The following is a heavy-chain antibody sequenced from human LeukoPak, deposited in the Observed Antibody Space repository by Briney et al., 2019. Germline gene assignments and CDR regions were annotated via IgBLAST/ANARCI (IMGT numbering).Heavy chain of an antibody. D-gene: IGHD3-22*01. J-gene: IGHJ4*02. CDR2: MNPNSGNT. CDR3: AKRPYCYDSSGYPTHY. CDR1: GYTFTSYD. V-gene: IGHV1-8*01. Sequence: ASVKVSCKASGYTFTSYDINWVRQATGQGLEWMGWMNPNSGNTGYAQKFQGRVTMTRNISISTAYMELSSLRSEDTAVYYCAKRPYCYDSSGYPTHYWGQGTLVTVSS.